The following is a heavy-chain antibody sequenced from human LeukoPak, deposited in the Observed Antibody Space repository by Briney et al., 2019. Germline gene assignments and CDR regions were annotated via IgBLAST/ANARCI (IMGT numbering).Heavy chain of an antibody. D-gene: IGHD6-19*01. CDR1: GITFRSYG. V-gene: IGHV3-33*05. Sequence: GGSLRLSCAASGITFRSYGMHWVRQAPGKGLEWVAVISYDGSNKYYADSVKGRFTISRDNSKNTLYLQMNSLRAEDAAVYYCAKGDSSGRYGSNWFDPWGQGTLVTVSS. J-gene: IGHJ5*02. CDR3: AKGDSSGRYGSNWFDP. CDR2: ISYDGSNK.